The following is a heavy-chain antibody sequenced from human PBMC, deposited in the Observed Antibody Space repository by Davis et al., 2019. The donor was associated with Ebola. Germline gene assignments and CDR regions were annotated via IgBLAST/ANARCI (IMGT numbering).Heavy chain of an antibody. CDR1: GDSISSSIYY. D-gene: IGHD5-18*01. Sequence: PSETLSLTCTLSGDSISSSIYYWGWIRQPPGKGLEWTGSIYYRETTHYNPSLKSRVTISADTSKNQFSLKLSSVTAADTAVYYCARHNVDTAMPYIDYWGQGTLVTVSS. J-gene: IGHJ4*02. CDR2: IYYRETT. V-gene: IGHV4-39*01. CDR3: ARHNVDTAMPYIDY.